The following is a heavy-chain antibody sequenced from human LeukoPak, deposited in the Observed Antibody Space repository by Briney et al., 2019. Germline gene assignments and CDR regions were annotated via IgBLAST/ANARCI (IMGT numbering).Heavy chain of an antibody. CDR2: ISGNGDST. V-gene: IGHV3-23*01. CDR3: ALYCSGGSCYSMGGAFDI. J-gene: IGHJ3*02. Sequence: GGSLRLSCAASGFXFTNYAINWVRQAPGKGLEWVSAISGNGDSTYYVDSVKGRFTISRDNSKNTLYLQMNSLRAEDTAVYYCALYCSGGSCYSMGGAFDIWGQGTMVTVSS. CDR1: GFXFTNYA. D-gene: IGHD2-15*01.